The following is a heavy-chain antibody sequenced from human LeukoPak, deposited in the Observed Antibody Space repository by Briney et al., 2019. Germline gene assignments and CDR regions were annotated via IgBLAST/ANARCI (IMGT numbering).Heavy chain of an antibody. CDR3: ARVNYGSATKEDY. CDR1: GGTFSSYA. CDR2: IIPIFGTA. J-gene: IGHJ4*02. V-gene: IGHV1-69*13. D-gene: IGHD3-10*01. Sequence: ASVKVSCKASGGTFSSYAISWVRPAPGQGLEWMGGIIPIFGTANYAQKFQGRVTITADESTSTAYMELSSLRSEDTAVYYCARVNYGSATKEDYWGQGTLVTVSS.